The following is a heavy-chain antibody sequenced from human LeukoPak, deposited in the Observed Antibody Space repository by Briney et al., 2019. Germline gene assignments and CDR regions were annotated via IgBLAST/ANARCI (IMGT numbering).Heavy chain of an antibody. V-gene: IGHV3-53*01. CDR2: IYSGGGT. CDR1: GFTVSSNY. D-gene: IGHD6-19*01. CDR3: AGSSGWYFFDY. Sequence: PGGSLRLSCAASGFTVSSNYMSWVRQAPGKGLEWVSVIYSGGGTFYADSVKGRFTISRDNSKNTLYLQMNSLRGDDTALYYCAGSSGWYFFDYWGQGTLVTVSS. J-gene: IGHJ4*02.